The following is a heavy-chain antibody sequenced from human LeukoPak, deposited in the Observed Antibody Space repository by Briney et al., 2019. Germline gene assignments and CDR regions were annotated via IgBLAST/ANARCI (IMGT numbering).Heavy chain of an antibody. D-gene: IGHD6-13*01. CDR1: GDSINRSSYY. Sequence: SETLSLTCTVSGDSINRSSYYWGWIRQPPGKGLEWIATVYYTGTTYYNPSLKSRVIISADTSKNQFSLKLSSVTAANTAVYPRVRQAGYFDYWGQGTLVTVSS. CDR3: VRQAGYFDY. CDR2: VYYTGTT. V-gene: IGHV4-39*01. J-gene: IGHJ4*01.